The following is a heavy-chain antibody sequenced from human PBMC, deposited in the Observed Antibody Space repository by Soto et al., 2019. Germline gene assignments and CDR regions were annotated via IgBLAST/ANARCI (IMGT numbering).Heavy chain of an antibody. J-gene: IGHJ6*02. Sequence: QVQLVESGGGVVQPGRSLRLSCAASGFTFSSYGMHWVRQAPGKGLEWVAVISYDGSNKYYADSVKGRFTISRDNSKNTLYLQMNSLRVEDTAVYYCAKDAYYDILTGYYNGMDVWGLGTTVTVSS. CDR3: AKDAYYDILTGYYNGMDV. V-gene: IGHV3-30*18. D-gene: IGHD3-9*01. CDR1: GFTFSSYG. CDR2: ISYDGSNK.